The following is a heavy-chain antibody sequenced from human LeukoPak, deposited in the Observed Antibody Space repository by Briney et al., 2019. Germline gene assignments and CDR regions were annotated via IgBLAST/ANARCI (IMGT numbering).Heavy chain of an antibody. CDR2: ISSSSSYI. J-gene: IGHJ3*02. V-gene: IGHV3-21*01. Sequence: GGSLRLSCAASGFTFSSYSMNWVRQAPGKGLEWVSSISSSSSYIYYADSVKGRFTISRDNAKNSLYLQMNSQRAEDTAVYYCARVSGHAGAFDIWGQGTMVTVSS. CDR1: GFTFSSYS. CDR3: ARVSGHAGAFDI.